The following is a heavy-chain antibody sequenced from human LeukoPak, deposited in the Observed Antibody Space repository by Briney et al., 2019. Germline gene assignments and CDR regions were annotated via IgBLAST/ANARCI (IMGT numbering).Heavy chain of an antibody. J-gene: IGHJ4*02. Sequence: GGSLRLSCAASGFTFSTYAMSWVRQAPGKGLDWVSAISGSAFNTYYADSVKGRFTISRDNSKNMLYLQMNSLRAEDTAVYYCAKGRREGGNAHYSADYWGQGTLVTVSS. CDR3: AKGRREGGNAHYSADY. V-gene: IGHV3-23*01. CDR1: GFTFSTYA. CDR2: ISGSAFNT. D-gene: IGHD4-4*01.